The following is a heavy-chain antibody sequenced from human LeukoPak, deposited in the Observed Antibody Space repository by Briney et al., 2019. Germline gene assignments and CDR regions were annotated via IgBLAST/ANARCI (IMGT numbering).Heavy chain of an antibody. CDR1: GYRFTDSY. V-gene: IGHV1-2*02. Sequence: ASVKVSCKASGYRFTDSYMHWLRQAPGQGFEWMGWINPSTGDTKYAKMFQGRVTLTTGASINTAYMELSGLRPADTAVYFCVSAYDQWGQGTLVTVSS. CDR2: INPSTGDT. J-gene: IGHJ5*02. CDR3: VSAYDQ.